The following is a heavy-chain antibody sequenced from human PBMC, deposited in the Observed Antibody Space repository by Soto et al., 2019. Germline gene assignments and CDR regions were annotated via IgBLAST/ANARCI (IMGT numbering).Heavy chain of an antibody. V-gene: IGHV3-21*01. CDR1: GFTFRSYS. D-gene: IGHD3-16*01. CDR2: ISSSSSYI. J-gene: IGHJ5*02. Sequence: EVQLVASGGCLVKPGGSLRLSRAASGFTFRSYSMNWVRQAPGKGLEWVSSISSSSSYIYYADSVKGRFTISRDKANNSQKMQMNSLRDEDAAVYYCARDRLWVRENPWQGQPFDPWGQGTLVTVSS. CDR3: ARDRLWVRENPWQGQPFDP.